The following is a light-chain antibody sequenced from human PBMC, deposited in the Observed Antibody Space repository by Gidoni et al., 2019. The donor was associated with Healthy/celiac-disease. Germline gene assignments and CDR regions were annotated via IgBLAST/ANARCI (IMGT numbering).Light chain of an antibody. J-gene: IGKJ1*01. CDR1: QSVLYSSNNTNY. CDR2: WAS. Sequence: DIVMPQSPDSLAVSLGERATINCKSSQSVLYSSNNTNYLAWYQQKPGQPPKLLIYWASTRESGVPDRFSGSGSGTDFTLTISSLQAEDVAVYYCQQYYSTPWTFGQGTKVEIK. V-gene: IGKV4-1*01. CDR3: QQYYSTPWT.